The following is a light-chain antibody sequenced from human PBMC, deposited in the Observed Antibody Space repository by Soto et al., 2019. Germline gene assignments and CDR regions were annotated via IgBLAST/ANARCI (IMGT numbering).Light chain of an antibody. J-gene: IGKJ2*01. CDR1: QSVSSN. CDR2: GAS. CDR3: QQYNNWPPYT. V-gene: IGKV3-15*01. Sequence: EIVMTQSPATLSVSPGEGATLSCRASQSVSSNLAWYQQKSGRAPRLLIYGASTRATGIPARFSGSGSGTEFTLTISSLQSEDFAVYYCQQYNNWPPYTFGQGTKLEIK.